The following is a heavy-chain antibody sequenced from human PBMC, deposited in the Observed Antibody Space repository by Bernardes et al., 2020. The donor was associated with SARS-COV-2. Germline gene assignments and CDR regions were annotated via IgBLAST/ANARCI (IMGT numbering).Heavy chain of an antibody. V-gene: IGHV4-61*02. CDR1: GGSISSGSYY. J-gene: IGHJ4*02. D-gene: IGHD5-12*01. Sequence: SETLSLTCTVSGGSISSGSYYWSWIRQPAGKGLEWIGRIYTSGSTNYNPSLKSRVTISVDTSKNQFSLKLSSVTAADTAVYYCARYERDRVRSFDYWGQGTLVTVAS. CDR3: ARYERDRVRSFDY. CDR2: IYTSGST.